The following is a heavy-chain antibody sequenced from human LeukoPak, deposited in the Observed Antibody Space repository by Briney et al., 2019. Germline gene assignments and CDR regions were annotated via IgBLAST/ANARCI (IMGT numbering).Heavy chain of an antibody. CDR1: GFTFSTYS. Sequence: GGSLRLSCAASGFTFSTYSMNWVRQAPGKGLEWVSSISSGNSYIYYADSVKGRFTISRDNAKNSLYLQMNSLRPEDTAVYYCARDTTGSGSYTVDYWGQGTLVTVSS. CDR2: ISSGNSYI. D-gene: IGHD3-10*01. CDR3: ARDTTGSGSYTVDY. J-gene: IGHJ4*02. V-gene: IGHV3-21*01.